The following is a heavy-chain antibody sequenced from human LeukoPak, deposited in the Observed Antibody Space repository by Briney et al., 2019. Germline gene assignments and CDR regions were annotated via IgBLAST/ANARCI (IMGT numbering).Heavy chain of an antibody. CDR3: ARGAPARGIGITDY. V-gene: IGHV3-20*04. CDR2: INWNGGRT. CDR1: GFTFDDYG. D-gene: IGHD3-16*01. J-gene: IGHJ4*02. Sequence: GGSLRLSCAASGFTFDDYGMSWVRQAPVKGLEWVAGINWNGGRTGYADSVKGRFTISRENAKNSLYLQMNSLRAEDTALYYCARGAPARGIGITDYWGQGTLVTVSS.